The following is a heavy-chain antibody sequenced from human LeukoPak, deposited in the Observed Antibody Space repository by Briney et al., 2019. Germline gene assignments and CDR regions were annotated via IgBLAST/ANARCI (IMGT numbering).Heavy chain of an antibody. V-gene: IGHV3-53*01. Sequence: GGSLRLSCTVSGFTVSSNSMSWVRQAPGKGLEWVSFIYSDNTHYSDSVKGRFTISRDNSKNTLYLQMNSLRAEDTAVYYCAKDGARYSYGYVSFDAFDIWGQGTMVTVSS. J-gene: IGHJ3*02. CDR3: AKDGARYSYGYVSFDAFDI. D-gene: IGHD5-18*01. CDR1: GFTVSSNS. CDR2: IYSDNT.